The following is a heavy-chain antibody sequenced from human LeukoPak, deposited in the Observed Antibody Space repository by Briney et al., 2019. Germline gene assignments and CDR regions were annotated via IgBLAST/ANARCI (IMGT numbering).Heavy chain of an antibody. J-gene: IGHJ4*02. CDR1: GGSISSYY. V-gene: IGHV4-38-2*02. CDR2: IYHSGST. CDR3: ARGDFDY. D-gene: IGHD3-3*01. Sequence: SETLSLTCTVSGGSISSYYWSWIRQPPGKGLEWIGSIYHSGSTYYTPSLKSRVTISVDTSKNQFSLKLSSVTAADTAVYYCARGDFDYWGQGTLVTVSS.